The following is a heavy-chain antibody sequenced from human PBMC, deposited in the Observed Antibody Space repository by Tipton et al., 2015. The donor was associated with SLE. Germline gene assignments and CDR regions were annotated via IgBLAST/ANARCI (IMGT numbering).Heavy chain of an antibody. J-gene: IGHJ3*02. CDR1: GFTFDDYA. Sequence: SLRLSCAASGFTFDDYAMHWVRQAPGKGLEWVSGISWNSGSIGYADSVKGRFTISRDNAKNSLYLQMNSLRAEDTALYYCAKAFHYYDSSGSIWAFDIWGQGTMVTVSS. CDR2: ISWNSGSI. CDR3: AKAFHYYDSSGSIWAFDI. V-gene: IGHV3-9*01. D-gene: IGHD3-22*01.